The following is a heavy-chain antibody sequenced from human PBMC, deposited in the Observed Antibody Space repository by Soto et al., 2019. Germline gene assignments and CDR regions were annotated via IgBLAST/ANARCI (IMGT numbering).Heavy chain of an antibody. CDR1: GGSISNYY. Sequence: LSLTCTVSGGSISNYYWSWIRHPPGKKLEWIGYIYYSGSTNYNPSLKSRVTISVDTSKNQFSLKLYSVTTADTAMYYCARLPWADYGGIFDPWGQGTLVTVSS. J-gene: IGHJ5*02. D-gene: IGHD4-17*01. CDR2: IYYSGST. CDR3: ARLPWADYGGIFDP. V-gene: IGHV4-59*01.